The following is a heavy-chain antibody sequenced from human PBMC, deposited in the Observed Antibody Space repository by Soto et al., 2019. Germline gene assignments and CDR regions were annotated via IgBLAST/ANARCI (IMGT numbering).Heavy chain of an antibody. D-gene: IGHD3-3*01. J-gene: IGHJ4*02. CDR2: ISHDGSNK. V-gene: IGHV3-30*18. Sequence: QVQLVESGGGVVQPGRSLRLSCAASGISFSNYGMHWVRQAPGKGLEWVDLISHDGSNKHYADSVKGRFTISRDNSKKSVDLQMSSLNTEDTAVYYCAKGIEPYYDFWSVAGWGQGILFTVSS. CDR1: GISFSNYG. CDR3: AKGIEPYYDFWSVAG.